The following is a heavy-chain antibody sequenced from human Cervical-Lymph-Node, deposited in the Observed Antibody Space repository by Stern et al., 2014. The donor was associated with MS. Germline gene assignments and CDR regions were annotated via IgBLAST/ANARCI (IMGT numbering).Heavy chain of an antibody. Sequence: EVQLEESGAEVKKPGESLKISCQGSGYSFTSSWIGWVRQMPGKGLEWMGIIYPGDSDTRYNPSFQGQVTISADKSVSTAYLQWSSLKASDTAMYYCATSTGYFLLEYYFDYWGQGTLVTVSS. CDR1: GYSFTSSW. V-gene: IGHV5-51*01. D-gene: IGHD2-8*02. CDR2: IYPGDSDT. J-gene: IGHJ4*02. CDR3: ATSTGYFLLEYYFDY.